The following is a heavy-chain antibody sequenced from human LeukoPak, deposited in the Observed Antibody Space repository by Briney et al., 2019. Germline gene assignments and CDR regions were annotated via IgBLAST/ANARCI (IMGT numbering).Heavy chain of an antibody. Sequence: ASVKVSCKASGYTFTGYYMSWVRQAPGQGPEWMGWINPNSGDTNNAQKFQGRVTMTRDTSISTAYMELSRLRSDDTAVYYCARELSAAGRWGAFDIWGQGTTVTVSS. D-gene: IGHD6-13*01. J-gene: IGHJ3*02. V-gene: IGHV1-2*02. CDR2: INPNSGDT. CDR1: GYTFTGYY. CDR3: ARELSAAGRWGAFDI.